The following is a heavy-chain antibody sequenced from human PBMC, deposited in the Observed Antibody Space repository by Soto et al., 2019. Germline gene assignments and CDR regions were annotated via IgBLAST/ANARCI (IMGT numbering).Heavy chain of an antibody. CDR2: IYSGGST. J-gene: IGHJ4*02. D-gene: IGHD1-1*01. Sequence: EVQLVESGGGLIQPGGSLRLYCATSGFAVSSSYMSWVRQTPEKGLEWVSIIYSGGSTYYADSVEGRFTISRDNSMNTVYLQMNSLRAEDTAAYYCARAHNWNDAYFDYWGQGTLVTVSS. V-gene: IGHV3-53*01. CDR1: GFAVSSSY. CDR3: ARAHNWNDAYFDY.